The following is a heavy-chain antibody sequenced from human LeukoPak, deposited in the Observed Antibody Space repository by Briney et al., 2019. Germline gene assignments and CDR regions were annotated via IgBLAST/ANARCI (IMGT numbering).Heavy chain of an antibody. CDR1: GFTFSTYG. CDR3: AKDGYCSGGNCYSANDALDI. D-gene: IGHD2-15*01. V-gene: IGHV3-23*01. CDR2: ISGSGGST. Sequence: GGSLRLSCAASGFTFSTYGMSWVRQAPGKGLDWVSAISGSGGSTYYADSVKGRFTISRDNSKNTLYLQMNSLRAEDTAIYYCAKDGYCSGGNCYSANDALDIWGQGTMVTVSS. J-gene: IGHJ3*02.